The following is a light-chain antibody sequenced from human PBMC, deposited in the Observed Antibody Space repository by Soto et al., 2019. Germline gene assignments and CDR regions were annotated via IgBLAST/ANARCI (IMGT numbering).Light chain of an antibody. CDR2: YDS. V-gene: IGLV3-21*04. Sequence: SYELTQPPSASVAPGKTARITCGGNNIGSKSVHWYQQKPGQAPVLVIYYDSDRPSGIPERFSGSNSGNTATLTISRVEAGDEADYYCQGWDSSSDHPVVFGGGTKLTVL. CDR3: QGWDSSSDHPVV. CDR1: NIGSKS. J-gene: IGLJ2*01.